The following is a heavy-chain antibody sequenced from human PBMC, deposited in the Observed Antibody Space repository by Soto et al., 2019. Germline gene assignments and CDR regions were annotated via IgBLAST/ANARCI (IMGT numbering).Heavy chain of an antibody. J-gene: IGHJ4*02. CDR1: GFSLSTSGVG. Sequence: QITLKESGPTLVNPTQPLTLTCTFSGFSLSTSGVGVGWIRQPPGKALEWLALIFWDDDKRYSPSLKSRLTITKDTPKNQVVLTMTNMDPVDTATYYCAHSLAVTFGGVIVLGGDYFDYLGQGTLVTVPS. CDR3: AHSLAVTFGGVIVLGGDYFDY. D-gene: IGHD3-16*02. CDR2: IFWDDDK. V-gene: IGHV2-5*02.